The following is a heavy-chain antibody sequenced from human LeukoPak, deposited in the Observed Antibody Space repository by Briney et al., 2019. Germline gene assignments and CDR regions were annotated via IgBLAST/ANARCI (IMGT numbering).Heavy chain of an antibody. CDR2: VYYTGST. CDR3: ARAGGMAYYYYHMDV. CDR1: GGSINSTGHC. J-gene: IGHJ6*03. V-gene: IGHV4-39*07. D-gene: IGHD5-24*01. Sequence: SKTLSLTCTVSGGSINSTGHCWAWLRQPPGKGLEWIGSVYYTGSTHKNPSLKSRVTMTVGTSKNQFSLKLSSVTAADTAIYFCARAGGMAYYYYHMDVWGKGTTVTVSS.